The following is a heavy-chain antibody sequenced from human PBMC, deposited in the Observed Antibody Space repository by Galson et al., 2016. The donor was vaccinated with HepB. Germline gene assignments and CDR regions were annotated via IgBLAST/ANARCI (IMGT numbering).Heavy chain of an antibody. J-gene: IGHJ4*02. D-gene: IGHD3-10*01. V-gene: IGHV3-48*02. CDR3: AREIPSRGKSDY. CDR2: ISSSSSTI. CDR1: GFTFSSYS. Sequence: SLRLSCAASGFTFSSYSMNWVRQAPGKGLEWVSYISSSSSTICYADPVKGRFTISRDNAKNSLYLQMNSLRDEDTAVYYCAREIPSRGKSDYWGQGTLVTVSS.